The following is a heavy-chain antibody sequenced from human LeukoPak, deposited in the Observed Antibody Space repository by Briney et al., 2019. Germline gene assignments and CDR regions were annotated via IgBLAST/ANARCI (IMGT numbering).Heavy chain of an antibody. Sequence: GGSLRLSCAASGFSFSGYAVSWVRQAPGKGLEWVSGISDGGSRTYYADSVKGRFTISRDDSKNTLYLQMNSLRAEDTAVYYCAKVQLGIGVDYWGQGTLVTVSS. CDR2: ISDGGSRT. CDR3: AKVQLGIGVDY. J-gene: IGHJ4*02. V-gene: IGHV3-23*01. CDR1: GFSFSGYA. D-gene: IGHD7-27*01.